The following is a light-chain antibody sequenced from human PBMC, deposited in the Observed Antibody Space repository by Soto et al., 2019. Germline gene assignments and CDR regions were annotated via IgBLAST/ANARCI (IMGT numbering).Light chain of an antibody. CDR3: QKYNSAQLT. CDR2: AAS. CDR1: LGIIDY. V-gene: IGKV1-27*01. J-gene: IGKJ4*01. Sequence: DIEMTQSPSSLSASVGDRVTITCRASLGIIDYLAWYQQKPGKVPKLLIYAASTLQTGVPSRFSGSGSRTDFPLTISNLQPEDVATYYCQKYNSAQLTFGGGTKVEIK.